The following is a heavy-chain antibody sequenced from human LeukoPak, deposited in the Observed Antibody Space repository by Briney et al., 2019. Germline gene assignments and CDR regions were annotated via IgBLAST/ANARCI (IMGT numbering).Heavy chain of an antibody. CDR1: GFTVSSNY. D-gene: IGHD1-26*01. Sequence: PGGSLRLSCAASGFTVSSNYMSWVRQAPGKGLEWVSAISGSGGSTYYADSVKGRFTISRDNSKNTLYLQMNSLRAEDTAVYYCAKEEGEWELAVFDYWGQGTLVTVSS. V-gene: IGHV3-23*01. CDR3: AKEEGEWELAVFDY. J-gene: IGHJ4*02. CDR2: ISGSGGST.